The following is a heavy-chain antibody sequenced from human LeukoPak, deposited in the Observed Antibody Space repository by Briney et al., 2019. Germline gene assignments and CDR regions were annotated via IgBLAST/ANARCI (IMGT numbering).Heavy chain of an antibody. Sequence: GESLKISCKGSGYSFTSYWVGWVRQMPARGLEWMGIIYPGDSDTRYSPSFQGQGTISADKSISTAYLQWSSLKASDTAMYYCARQGLLWFGERYYYYGMDVWGQGTTVTVYS. V-gene: IGHV5-51*01. D-gene: IGHD3-10*01. J-gene: IGHJ6*02. CDR1: GYSFTSYW. CDR2: IYPGDSDT. CDR3: ARQGLLWFGERYYYYGMDV.